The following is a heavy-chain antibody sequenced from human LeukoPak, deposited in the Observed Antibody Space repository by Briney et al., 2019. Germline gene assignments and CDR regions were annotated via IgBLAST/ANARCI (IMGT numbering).Heavy chain of an antibody. CDR2: IYYTGIT. J-gene: IGHJ6*03. D-gene: IGHD2-2*01. Sequence: SETLSLTCTVSGGSINTYYWSWIRQPPGKGLEWIGYIYYTGITNYNPSLKSRLTMSVDTSMNQFSLRLSSVTAADTAVYYCARLGRHQLPGLTYNSHDIEVWGKGTTVTVSS. CDR1: GGSINTYY. V-gene: IGHV4-59*08. CDR3: ARLGRHQLPGLTYNSHDIEV.